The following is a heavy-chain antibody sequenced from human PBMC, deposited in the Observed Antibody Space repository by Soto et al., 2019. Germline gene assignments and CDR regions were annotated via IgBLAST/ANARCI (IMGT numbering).Heavy chain of an antibody. CDR3: ASSYGNALYTY. D-gene: IGHD2-8*01. V-gene: IGHV4-59*01. CDR1: GDSISSYY. CDR2: IHYSGSS. J-gene: IGHJ4*02. Sequence: PSETLSLTCTFSGDSISSYYWSWIRQPPGKGLEWIGYIHYSGSSHYNPSLKSRLTMSVDRSKNQFSLKLSSVTAADTAVYYCASSYGNALYTYWGKGTLVTVSS.